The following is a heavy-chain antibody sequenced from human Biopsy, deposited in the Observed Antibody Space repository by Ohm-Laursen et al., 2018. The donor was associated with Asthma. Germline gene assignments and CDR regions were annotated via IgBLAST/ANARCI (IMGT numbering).Heavy chain of an antibody. D-gene: IGHD7-27*01. CDR1: GGSISSGGYY. CDR3: ARWGSFGFDY. J-gene: IGHJ4*02. CDR2: IYYSGST. Sequence: LSLTCTVSGGSISSGGYYWSWIRQHPGKGLEWIGYIYYSGSTYYNPSLKSRVTISVDTPKNQFSLNLSSVTAADTAVYYCARWGSFGFDYWGQGTLVTVSS. V-gene: IGHV4-31*03.